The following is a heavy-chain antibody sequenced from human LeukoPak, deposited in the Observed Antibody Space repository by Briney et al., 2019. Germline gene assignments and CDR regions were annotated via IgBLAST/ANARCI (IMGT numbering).Heavy chain of an antibody. J-gene: IGHJ4*02. D-gene: IGHD2-21*01. CDR2: IIPILGTA. Sequence: SVKVSCKASGGTFSSYAISWVRQPPGQGLEWMGGIIPILGTANYAQQFQGRLTITPDESTSTAYMELSSLRSEDPAVYYCARAIYCGGDCYQYYFDYWGQGTLVTVSS. CDR1: GGTFSSYA. V-gene: IGHV1-69*13. CDR3: ARAIYCGGDCYQYYFDY.